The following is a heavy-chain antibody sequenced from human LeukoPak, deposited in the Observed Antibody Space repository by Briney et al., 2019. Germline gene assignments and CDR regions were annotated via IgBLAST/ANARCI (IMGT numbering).Heavy chain of an antibody. Sequence: PSETLSLTCAVSGDSMSSIDWWSWVRQPPGKGLEWIGEIHHTGSTNYNPSLKSRVTISVDTSKNQFSLKLSSVTAADAAVYYCARVDSSSSVGYWGQGTLVTVSS. J-gene: IGHJ4*02. CDR2: IHHTGST. CDR1: GDSMSSIDW. V-gene: IGHV4-4*02. D-gene: IGHD6-6*01. CDR3: ARVDSSSSVGY.